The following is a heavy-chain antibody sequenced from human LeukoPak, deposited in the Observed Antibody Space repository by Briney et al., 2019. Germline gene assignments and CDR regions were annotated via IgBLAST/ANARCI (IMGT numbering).Heavy chain of an antibody. CDR3: AKVFSTSTTGREGFYFDY. CDR1: GFTFSSYA. V-gene: IGHV3-23*01. Sequence: GGSLRLSCAASGFTFSSYAMSWVRQAPGKGLEWVSAISVSGGSTYYADSVKGQFTISRDNSKKMLYLQMNSLRAEDTAVYYCAKVFSTSTTGREGFYFDYWGQGTLVTVSS. J-gene: IGHJ4*02. CDR2: ISVSGGST. D-gene: IGHD4-11*01.